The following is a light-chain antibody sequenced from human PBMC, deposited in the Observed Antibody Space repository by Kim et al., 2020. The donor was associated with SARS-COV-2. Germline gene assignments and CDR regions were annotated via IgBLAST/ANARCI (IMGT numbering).Light chain of an antibody. Sequence: QSALTQPRSVSGSPGQSVTISCTGTNSDVGGYESVSWYQQHPGKAPKLVIFDVKKVPSGVTDSFYGSKSGTTASLTIYRLQAEDEADYFCCSYAGSYTWVFGGGTQLTVL. J-gene: IGLJ3*02. CDR3: CSYAGSYTWV. V-gene: IGLV2-11*01. CDR2: DVK. CDR1: NSDVGGYES.